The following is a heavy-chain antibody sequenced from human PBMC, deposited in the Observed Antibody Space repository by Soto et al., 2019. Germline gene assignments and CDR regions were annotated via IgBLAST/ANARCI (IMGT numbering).Heavy chain of an antibody. D-gene: IGHD2-8*01. J-gene: IGHJ3*02. CDR1: GFTFGDYA. Sequence: LRLSCTASGFTFGDYAMSWVRQAPGKGLEWVGFIRSKAYGGTTEYAASVKGRFTISRDDSKSIAYLQMNSLKTEDTAVYYCTSYLAACTNGVCAFAIWGQGTMVTVS. V-gene: IGHV3-49*04. CDR3: TSYLAACTNGVCAFAI. CDR2: IRSKAYGGTT.